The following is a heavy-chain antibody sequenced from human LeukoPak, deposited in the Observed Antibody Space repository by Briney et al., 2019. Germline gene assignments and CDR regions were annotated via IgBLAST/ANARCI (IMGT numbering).Heavy chain of an antibody. D-gene: IGHD6-6*01. Sequence: PSETLSLTCAVSGYSISSGYYWGWIRQPPGKGLEWIGSIYHSGSTNYNPSLKSRVTISVDTSKNQFSLKLSSVTAADTAVYYCARVGSSGDYYYYMDVWGKGTTVTVSS. CDR2: IYHSGST. V-gene: IGHV4-38-2*01. CDR1: GYSISSGYY. CDR3: ARVGSSGDYYYYMDV. J-gene: IGHJ6*03.